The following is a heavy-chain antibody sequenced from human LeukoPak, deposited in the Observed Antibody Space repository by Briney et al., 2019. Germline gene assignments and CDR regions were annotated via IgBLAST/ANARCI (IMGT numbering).Heavy chain of an antibody. D-gene: IGHD3-10*01. J-gene: IGHJ4*02. Sequence: PGGSLRLSCAASGFTFSSYAMTWVRQAPGKGLEWVSAISGSGGSAYYADSVKGRFTISRDNSKNTLYLQMNSLRAEDTAVYYCAKELVLLWFGESQWGQGTLVTVSS. CDR3: AKELVLLWFGESQ. V-gene: IGHV3-23*01. CDR1: GFTFSSYA. CDR2: ISGSGGSA.